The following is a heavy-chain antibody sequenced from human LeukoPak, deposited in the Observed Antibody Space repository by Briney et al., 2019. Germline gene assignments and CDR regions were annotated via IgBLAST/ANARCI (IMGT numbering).Heavy chain of an antibody. J-gene: IGHJ4*02. V-gene: IGHV3-15*01. D-gene: IGHD2-2*01. CDR1: GFTFSNAW. CDR3: TTGFCSSTSCSY. CDR2: IKRKTDGGTT. Sequence: GGSLRLSCAVSGFTFSNAWMSWVRQAPGKGLEWVGRIKRKTDGGTTDYAAPVKGRFTISRDDSKNTLYLQMNSLKTEDTAVYYCTTGFCSSTSCSYWGQGTLVTVSS.